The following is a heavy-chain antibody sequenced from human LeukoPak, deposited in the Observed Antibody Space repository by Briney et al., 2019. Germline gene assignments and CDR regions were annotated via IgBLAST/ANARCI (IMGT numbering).Heavy chain of an antibody. D-gene: IGHD5-18*01. CDR2: ISSSSTYI. Sequence: GGSLRLSCAASGFTFSSYAMSWVRQTPGNGLEWVSSISSSSTYIYYADSVKGRFTISRDNAKNSLYLQMNSLRAEDTAVYYCEREPTAMILWGQGTLVTVSS. J-gene: IGHJ4*02. CDR3: EREPTAMIL. CDR1: GFTFSSYA. V-gene: IGHV3-21*01.